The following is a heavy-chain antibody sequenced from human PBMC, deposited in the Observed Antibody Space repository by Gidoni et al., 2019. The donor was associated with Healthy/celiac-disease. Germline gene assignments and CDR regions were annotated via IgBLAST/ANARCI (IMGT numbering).Heavy chain of an antibody. CDR2: IWYDGSNK. CDR3: ARDYDYDSSGYPDY. Sequence: QVQLVESGGGVVQPGRSLRLSCAASGFTFSSYGMHWVRQAPGKGLEWVAVIWYDGSNKYYADSVKGRFTISRDNSKNTLYLQMNSLRAEDTAVYYCARDYDYDSSGYPDYWGQGTLVTVSS. J-gene: IGHJ4*02. D-gene: IGHD3-22*01. V-gene: IGHV3-33*01. CDR1: GFTFSSYG.